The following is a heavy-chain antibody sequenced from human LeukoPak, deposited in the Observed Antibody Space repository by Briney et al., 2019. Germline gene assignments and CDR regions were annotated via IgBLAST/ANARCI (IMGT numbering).Heavy chain of an antibody. D-gene: IGHD6-19*01. CDR3: ARVTPAGAWLGYFDY. CDR2: IYYSGST. J-gene: IGHJ4*02. V-gene: IGHV4-39*07. CDR1: GGSISSSSYY. Sequence: TSETLSLTCTVSGGSISSSSYYWGWIRQPPGKGLEWLGNIYYSGSTYYNPSLKSRVTISIDTSKNQFSLKLSSVTAADTAVYYCARVTPAGAWLGYFDYWGQGTLVTVSS.